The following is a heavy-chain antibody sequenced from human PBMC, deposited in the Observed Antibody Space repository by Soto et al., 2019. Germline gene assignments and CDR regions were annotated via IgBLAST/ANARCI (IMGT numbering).Heavy chain of an antibody. D-gene: IGHD3-16*01. CDR2: ISAYNGNT. CDR1: GYTFISYG. CDR3: ARGITFGGVLNGMDV. Sequence: SVKVSCKASGYTFISYGISWVRQAPGQGLEWMGWISAYNGNTNYAQKLQGRVTMTTDTSTSTAYMELRSLRSDDTAVYYCARGITFGGVLNGMDVWGQGTTVTVSS. V-gene: IGHV1-18*01. J-gene: IGHJ6*02.